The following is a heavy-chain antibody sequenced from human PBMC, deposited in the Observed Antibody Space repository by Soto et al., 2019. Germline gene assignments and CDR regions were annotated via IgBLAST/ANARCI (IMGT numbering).Heavy chain of an antibody. J-gene: IGHJ5*02. CDR3: AKDSSVTAAGSGGWFDP. Sequence: QVQLVQSGGGVVQPGRSLRLSCAASGFDFNTYGLHWVCQAPGKGLEWVAGISFDGVNQYYADSVKGRFTISRDKSNNTLYLQMNSLGAEDTATYYCAKDSSVTAAGSGGWFDPWGQGTLVIVSS. CDR2: ISFDGVNQ. V-gene: IGHV3-30*18. CDR1: GFDFNTYG. D-gene: IGHD6-13*01.